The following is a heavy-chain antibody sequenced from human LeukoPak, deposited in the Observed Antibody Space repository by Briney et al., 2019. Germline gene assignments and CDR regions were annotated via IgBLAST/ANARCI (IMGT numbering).Heavy chain of an antibody. D-gene: IGHD3-9*01. CDR2: IGTSETTV. J-gene: IGHJ4*02. V-gene: IGHV3-48*03. Sequence: GGSLRLPCAASRFTFSSYEMNWVCQAPGKGLEWVSYIGTSETTVYYADSVKGRFTISRDNAKNSLYLQMNSLRAEDTAVYYCAREVLTGYYTSDYFDYWGQGTLVTVSS. CDR3: AREVLTGYYTSDYFDY. CDR1: RFTFSSYE.